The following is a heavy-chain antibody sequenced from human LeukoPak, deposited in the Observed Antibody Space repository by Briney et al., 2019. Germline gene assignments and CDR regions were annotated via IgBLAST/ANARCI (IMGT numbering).Heavy chain of an antibody. CDR1: GFTVSTNY. Sequence: GGSLRLSCAASGFTVSTNYMSWVRQAPGKGLGWVTVIHDGGSTYYADSVKGRFTISRDNSKNTLYLQMNSLRAEDTAVYYCARLRYYGSGTYDAFDIWGQGTTVTVSS. J-gene: IGHJ3*02. CDR2: IHDGGST. D-gene: IGHD3-10*01. V-gene: IGHV3-66*04. CDR3: ARLRYYGSGTYDAFDI.